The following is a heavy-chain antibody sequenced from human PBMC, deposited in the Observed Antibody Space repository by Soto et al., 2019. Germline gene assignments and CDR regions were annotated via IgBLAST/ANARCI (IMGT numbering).Heavy chain of an antibody. J-gene: IGHJ4*02. D-gene: IGHD2-2*01. Sequence: QVQLQESGPGLVKPSQTLALTCTVSGGSINSDGYYWSWIRQHPGKGLEWFGYIYYSGTTHYNPSLKSRVTISVDTSKNQFSLKVNSMTAADTAVYYCARGAFSSNSCYYLDYWGQGTLVTVSS. V-gene: IGHV4-31*03. CDR3: ARGAFSSNSCYYLDY. CDR2: IYYSGTT. CDR1: GGSINSDGYY.